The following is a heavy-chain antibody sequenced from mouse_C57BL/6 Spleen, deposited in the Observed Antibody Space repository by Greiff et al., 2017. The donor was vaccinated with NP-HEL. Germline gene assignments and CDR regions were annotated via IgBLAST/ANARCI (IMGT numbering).Heavy chain of an antibody. D-gene: IGHD2-3*01. CDR2: IWTGGGT. CDR1: GFSLTSYA. V-gene: IGHV2-9-1*01. CDR3: ARIYDGYLYAMDY. Sequence: QVQLQQSGPGLVAPSQSLSITCTVSGFSLTSYAISWVRQPPGKGLEWLGVIWTGGGTNYNSALKSRLSISKDNSKSQVFLKMNSLQTDDTARYYCARIYDGYLYAMDYWGQGTSVTVSS. J-gene: IGHJ4*01.